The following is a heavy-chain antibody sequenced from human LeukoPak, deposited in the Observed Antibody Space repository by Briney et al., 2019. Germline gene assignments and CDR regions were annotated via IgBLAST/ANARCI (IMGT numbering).Heavy chain of an antibody. CDR1: GFTFDDYA. CDR2: ISWNSGSI. J-gene: IGHJ6*02. Sequence: GGSLRLSCAASGFTFDDYAMHWVRQAPGKGLEWVSGISWNSGSIGYADSVKGRFTISRDNAKNSLYLQMNSLRAEDTALYYCAKGLNYYGSGSGPLDVWGQGTTVTVSS. V-gene: IGHV3-9*01. CDR3: AKGLNYYGSGSGPLDV. D-gene: IGHD3-10*01.